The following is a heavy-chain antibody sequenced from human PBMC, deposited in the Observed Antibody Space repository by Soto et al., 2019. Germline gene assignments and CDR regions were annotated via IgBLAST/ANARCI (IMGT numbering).Heavy chain of an antibody. CDR2: ISAYNGNT. CDR1: GYTFTSYG. Sequence: QFQLLQSGAEVKKPGASVKVSCKASGYTFTSYGISWVRQAPGQGLEWMGWISAYNGNTNYAQQLQGRVTMTPDTSTITAYMELRSLRYDDTAVYDCARVNHFDHWGQGTLVTASS. V-gene: IGHV1-18*01. CDR3: ARVNHFDH. J-gene: IGHJ4*02.